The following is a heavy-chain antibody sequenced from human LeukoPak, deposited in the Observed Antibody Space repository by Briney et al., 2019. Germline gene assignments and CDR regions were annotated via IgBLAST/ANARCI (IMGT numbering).Heavy chain of an antibody. Sequence: PGGSLRLSCAASGFTFSNAWMSWVRQAPGKGLKWVGRIKSKTDGGTTDYAAPVKGRFTISRDDSKNTLYLQMNSLKTEDTAVYYCAKGKGTGNYYDTSGYCIDYWGQGTLVTVSS. J-gene: IGHJ4*02. CDR2: IKSKTDGGTT. CDR1: GFTFSNAW. D-gene: IGHD3-22*01. CDR3: AKGKGTGNYYDTSGYCIDY. V-gene: IGHV3-15*01.